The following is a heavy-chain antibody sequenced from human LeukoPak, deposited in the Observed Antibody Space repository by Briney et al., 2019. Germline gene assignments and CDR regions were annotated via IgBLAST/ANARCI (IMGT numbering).Heavy chain of an antibody. V-gene: IGHV4-34*01. Sequence: SETLSLTCTVSGGSISSYHWSWIRQPPGKGLEWIGEINHSGSTNYNPSLRSRVTISVDTSKNQFSLKLSSVTAADTAVYYCARGPTYYYDSSGYSFFFQHWGQGTLVTVSS. D-gene: IGHD3-22*01. CDR1: GGSISSYH. J-gene: IGHJ1*01. CDR2: INHSGST. CDR3: ARGPTYYYDSSGYSFFFQH.